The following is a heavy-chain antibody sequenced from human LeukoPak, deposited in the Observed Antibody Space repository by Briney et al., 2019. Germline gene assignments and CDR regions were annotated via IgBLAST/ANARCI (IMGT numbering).Heavy chain of an antibody. V-gene: IGHV1-69*06. CDR1: GGTFSSYA. CDR2: IIPIFGTA. J-gene: IGHJ3*02. D-gene: IGHD3-22*01. CDR3: ARGSLAYYDSSGYSDAFDI. Sequence: ASVKVSCKASGGTFSSYAISWVRQAPGQGLEWMGGIIPIFGTANYAQKFQGRVTITADKSTSTAYMELSSLRSEDTAVYYCARGSLAYYDSSGYSDAFDIWGQGTMVTVSS.